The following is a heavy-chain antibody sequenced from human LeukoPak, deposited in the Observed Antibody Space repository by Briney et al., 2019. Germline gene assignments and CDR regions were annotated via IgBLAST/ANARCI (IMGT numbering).Heavy chain of an antibody. V-gene: IGHV1-8*03. CDR3: ARESYYYYMDV. J-gene: IGHJ6*03. CDR2: MNPNSGNT. CDR1: GYTFTSYD. D-gene: IGHD3-3*01. Sequence: ASVKVSCKASGYTFTSYDINWVRPATGQGLEWMGWMNPNSGNTGYAQKFQGRVTITRNTSISTAYMELSSLRSEDTAVYYCARESYYYYMDVWGKGTTVTVSS.